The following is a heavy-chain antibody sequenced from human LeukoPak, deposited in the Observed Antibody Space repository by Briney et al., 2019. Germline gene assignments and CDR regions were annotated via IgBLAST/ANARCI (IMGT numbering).Heavy chain of an antibody. D-gene: IGHD2-8*01. J-gene: IGHJ3*02. CDR1: GYTFTGYY. CDR2: INPNSGGT. Sequence: GASVKVSCKASGYTFTGYYMHWVRQAPGQGLEWMGWINPNSGGTNYAQKFQGRVTMTRDTSISTAYMELSRLRSDDTAVYYCASSVLSYCTNGVCPKAGYAFDIWGQGTMVTVSS. V-gene: IGHV1-2*02. CDR3: ASSVLSYCTNGVCPKAGYAFDI.